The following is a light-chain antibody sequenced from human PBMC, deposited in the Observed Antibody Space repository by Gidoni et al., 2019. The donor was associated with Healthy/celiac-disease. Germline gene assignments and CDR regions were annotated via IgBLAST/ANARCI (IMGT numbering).Light chain of an antibody. J-gene: IGKJ1*01. V-gene: IGKV1-39*01. CDR2: AAS. CDR3: QQSYSTPRGA. Sequence: IQMTQSPSSLSASVGDRVTITCRASQSISSYLNWYQQKPGKAPKLLIYAASSLQSGVPSRFSGSGSGTDFTLTISSLQPEDFATYYCQQSYSTPRGAFGQGTKVEIK. CDR1: QSISSY.